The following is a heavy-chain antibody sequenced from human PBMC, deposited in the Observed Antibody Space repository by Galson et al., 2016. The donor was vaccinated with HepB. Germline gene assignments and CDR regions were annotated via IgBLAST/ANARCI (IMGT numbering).Heavy chain of an antibody. D-gene: IGHD6-19*01. CDR1: GFSLSTSGVT. V-gene: IGHV2-5*02. J-gene: IGHJ4*02. CDR2: IYWDDDK. Sequence: TLTCSFSGFSLSTSGVTVGWVRQPPGKALEWLALIYWDDDKRYSPALESRLTITKDTSKNQVVLTLTNMDLVDTGTYYCAHRRPSAYNSGWFFDYWGQGTLVTVSS. CDR3: AHRRPSAYNSGWFFDY.